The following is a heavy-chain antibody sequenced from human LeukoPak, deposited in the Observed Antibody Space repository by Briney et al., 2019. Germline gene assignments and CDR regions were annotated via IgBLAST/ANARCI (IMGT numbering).Heavy chain of an antibody. CDR1: GGSISSYY. Sequence: SETLSLTCTVSGGSISSYYWSWIRQPPGKGLEWIGYIYTSGSTNYNPSLKSRVTISVDTSKNQFSLKLSSVTAADTAVYYCARGCHAYYYYYYMDVWGKGTTVTVSS. D-gene: IGHD2-15*01. V-gene: IGHV4-4*09. CDR2: IYTSGST. J-gene: IGHJ6*03. CDR3: ARGCHAYYYYYYMDV.